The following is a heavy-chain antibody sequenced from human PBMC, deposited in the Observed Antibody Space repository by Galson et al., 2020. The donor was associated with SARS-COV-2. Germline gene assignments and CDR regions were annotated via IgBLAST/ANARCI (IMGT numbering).Heavy chain of an antibody. CDR1: VYTLTGYY. CDR3: ARSCSSTTCFQTDGMDV. Sequence: ASVKVSCKASVYTLTGYYLHWVRQAPGQGLEWMGWINPNSGGTNYAQKFQGRVTMTGDTSISTAYMELSSLRSDDTAVYFCARSCSSTTCFQTDGMDVWGQGTTVTVSS. CDR2: INPNSGGT. J-gene: IGHJ6*02. D-gene: IGHD2-2*01. V-gene: IGHV1-2*02.